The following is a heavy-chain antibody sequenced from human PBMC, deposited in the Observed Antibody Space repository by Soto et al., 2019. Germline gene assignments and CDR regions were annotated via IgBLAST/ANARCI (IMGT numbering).Heavy chain of an antibody. D-gene: IGHD2-21*02. CDR3: ARGVYCGGDCYSHFDY. CDR2: IIPIFGTA. Sequence: QVQLVQSGAEVKKPGSSVKVSCKASGGTFSNYAISWVRQAPGQGLEWMGGIIPIFGTATYAQKFQGRVTITADKSTSTAYMELSSLRSDDTAVYYCARGVYCGGDCYSHFDYWGQGTLVTVSS. J-gene: IGHJ4*02. V-gene: IGHV1-69*06. CDR1: GGTFSNYA.